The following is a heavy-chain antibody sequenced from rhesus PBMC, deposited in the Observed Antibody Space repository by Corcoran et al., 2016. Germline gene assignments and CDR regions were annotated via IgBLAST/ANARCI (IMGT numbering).Heavy chain of an antibody. CDR3: ASALEDCTGSGCYAYFDY. Sequence: QLQLQESGPGLVKPSETLSVTCAVSGGSISSSYWSWIRQAPGKGLEWIGSIYGSGSSTNYNPSLKSRVTLSVDTSKNQLSLKLSSVTAADTAVYYCASALEDCTGSGCYAYFDYWGQGVLVTVSS. J-gene: IGHJ4*01. D-gene: IGHD2-21*01. V-gene: IGHV4-169*02. CDR1: GGSISSSY. CDR2: IYGSGSST.